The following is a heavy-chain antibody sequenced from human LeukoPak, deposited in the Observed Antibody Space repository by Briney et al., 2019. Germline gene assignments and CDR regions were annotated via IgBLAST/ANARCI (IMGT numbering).Heavy chain of an antibody. Sequence: PSETLSLTCTVSGGSISSYYWSWIRQPPGKGLEWIGRIYPSGRTNYNPSLKSRVTISVDTSKNQFSLKLSSVTAADTAVYYCARTYYDVLTGYYSGGGPFDYWGQGTLVTVSS. CDR2: IYPSGRT. D-gene: IGHD3-9*01. J-gene: IGHJ4*02. CDR3: ARTYYDVLTGYYSGGGPFDY. V-gene: IGHV4-4*08. CDR1: GGSISSYY.